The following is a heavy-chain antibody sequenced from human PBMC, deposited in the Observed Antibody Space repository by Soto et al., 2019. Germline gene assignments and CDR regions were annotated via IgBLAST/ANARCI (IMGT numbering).Heavy chain of an antibody. CDR3: ASQFCSGGACFNWFDP. CDR1: GGSIRSSLYY. V-gene: IGHV4-30-4*01. Sequence: QVQLQESGPGLVKPSQTLSLTCTVSGGSIRSSLYYWSWIRQPPGKGLEWIGYIFDSGITHYNPSLQSRVAMSVDTSKNQFSLNLTSVTAADTAVYFCASQFCSGGACFNWFDPWGHGTLVTISS. D-gene: IGHD2-21*02. CDR2: IFDSGIT. J-gene: IGHJ5*02.